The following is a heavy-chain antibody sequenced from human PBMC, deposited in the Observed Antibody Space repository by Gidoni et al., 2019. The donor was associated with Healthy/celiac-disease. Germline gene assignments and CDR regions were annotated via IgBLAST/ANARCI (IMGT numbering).Heavy chain of an antibody. J-gene: IGHJ6*03. CDR3: AISQLGSRDSDYYMDV. CDR1: GYSFTSYW. Sequence: EVQLVQSGAEVKKPGESLKISCKGSGYSFTSYWIGWVRQMPGKGLEWMGIIYTGDSDTRYSPSFQGQVTISADKSISTAYLQWSSLKASDTAMYYCAISQLGSRDSDYYMDVWGKGTTVTVSS. V-gene: IGHV5-51*01. D-gene: IGHD6-13*01. CDR2: IYTGDSDT.